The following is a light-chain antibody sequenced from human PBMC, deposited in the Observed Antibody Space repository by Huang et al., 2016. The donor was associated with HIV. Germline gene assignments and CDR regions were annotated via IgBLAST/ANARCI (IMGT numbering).Light chain of an antibody. V-gene: IGKV3-20*01. CDR2: AAS. CDR3: QQYAGSPWT. CDR1: QSISADY. J-gene: IGKJ1*01. Sequence: EIVLTQSPGTLSLSPGERATLSCSASQSISADYLAWYQQKPGQAPRLRIYAASSTATGIPDRFSGSGSGTDFTLTIYRLEPEDFAVYFCQQYAGSPWTFGQGTKVEIK.